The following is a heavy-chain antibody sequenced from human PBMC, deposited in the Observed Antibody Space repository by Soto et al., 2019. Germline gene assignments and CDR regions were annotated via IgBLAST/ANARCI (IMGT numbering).Heavy chain of an antibody. CDR1: GFTFSSYW. D-gene: IGHD2-15*01. CDR2: IKQDGSEK. Sequence: GESLKISCAASGFTFSSYWMSWVRQAPGKGLEWVANIKQDGSEKYYVDSVKGRFTISRDNAKNSLYLQMNSLRAEDTAVYYCARVPPYCSGGSCYVVDYWGQGTLVTVSS. CDR3: ARVPPYCSGGSCYVVDY. V-gene: IGHV3-7*01. J-gene: IGHJ4*02.